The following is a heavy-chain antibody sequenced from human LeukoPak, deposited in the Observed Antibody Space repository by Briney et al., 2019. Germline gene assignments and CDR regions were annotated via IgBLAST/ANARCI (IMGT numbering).Heavy chain of an antibody. V-gene: IGHV1-69*04. CDR2: IIPILGIA. J-gene: IGHJ4*02. D-gene: IGHD1-1*01. Sequence: SVKVSCKASGGTFSSYAISWVRQAPGQGLEWMGRIIPILGIANYAQKFQGRVTITADKSTSTAYMELSSLRSEDTAVYYCARDSRSTGTTYWGQGTLVTVSS. CDR3: ARDSRSTGTTY. CDR1: GGTFSSYA.